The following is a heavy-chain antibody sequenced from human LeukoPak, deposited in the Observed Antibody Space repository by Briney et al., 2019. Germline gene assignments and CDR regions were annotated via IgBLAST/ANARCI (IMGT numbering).Heavy chain of an antibody. CDR3: ATYSGYAAY. D-gene: IGHD5-12*01. V-gene: IGHV1-24*01. CDR1: GYTLTELA. Sequence: ASVKVSCKVSGYTLTELAIHWVRQAPGKGLEWMGGFDPEDVETIYAQKFQGRVTMTEDTYTDTAYMELSSLRSEDTAVYYCATYSGYAAYWGQGTLVTVSS. J-gene: IGHJ4*02. CDR2: FDPEDVET.